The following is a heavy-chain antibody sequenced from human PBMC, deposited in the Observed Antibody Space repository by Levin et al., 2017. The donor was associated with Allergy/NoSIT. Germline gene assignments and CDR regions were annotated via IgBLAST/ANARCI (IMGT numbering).Heavy chain of an antibody. V-gene: IGHV3-21*01. CDR2: ISSSSSYI. J-gene: IGHJ4*02. CDR1: GFTFSSYS. D-gene: IGHD3-16*01. CDR3: ASLSAGPGEPYFDY. Sequence: GGSLRLSCAASGFTFSSYSMNWVRQAPGKGLEWVSSISSSSSYIYYADSVKGRFTISRDNAKNSLYLQMNSLRAEDTAVYYCASLSAGPGEPYFDYWGQGTLVTVSS.